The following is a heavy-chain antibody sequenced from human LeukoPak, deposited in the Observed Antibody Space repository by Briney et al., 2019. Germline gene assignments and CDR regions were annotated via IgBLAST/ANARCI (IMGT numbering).Heavy chain of an antibody. CDR3: ARSKGDYYDSSGYPFDY. V-gene: IGHV4-4*07. CDR2: IYTSGST. J-gene: IGHJ4*02. Sequence: PSETLSLTCTVSGGSISSYYWSWIRQPAGKGLEWIGRIYTSGSTNYNPSLKSRVTISVDKSKNQFSLNLRSVQAADTAVYYCARSKGDYYDSSGYPFDYWGQGTLVTVSS. CDR1: GGSISSYY. D-gene: IGHD3-22*01.